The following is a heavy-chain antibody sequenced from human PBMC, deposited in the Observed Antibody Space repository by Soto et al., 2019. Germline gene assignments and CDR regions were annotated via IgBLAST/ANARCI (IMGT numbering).Heavy chain of an antibody. CDR2: IRSKANSYAT. J-gene: IGHJ4*02. V-gene: IGHV3-73*01. CDR1: GFTFSGSA. Sequence: PGGSLRLSCAASGFTFSGSAMHWVRQASGKGLEWVGRIRSKANSYATAYAASVKGRFTISRDDSKNTAYLQMNSLKTEDTAVYYCTTEMATIKRDYWGQGTLVTVSS. D-gene: IGHD5-12*01. CDR3: TTEMATIKRDY.